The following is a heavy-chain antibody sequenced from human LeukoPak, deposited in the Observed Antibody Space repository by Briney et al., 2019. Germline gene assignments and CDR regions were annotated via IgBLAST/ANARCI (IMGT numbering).Heavy chain of an antibody. V-gene: IGHV4-39*07. D-gene: IGHD6-19*01. CDR1: GGSISSSSYY. CDR2: IYYSGST. J-gene: IGHJ4*02. CDR3: ARDGGLRGSGWYLGY. Sequence: KPSETLSLTCTVSGGSISSSSYYWGWIRQPPGKGLEWIGSIYYSGSTYYNPSLKSRVTISVDTSKNQFSLKLSPVTAADTAVYYCARDGGLRGSGWYLGYWGQGTLVTVSS.